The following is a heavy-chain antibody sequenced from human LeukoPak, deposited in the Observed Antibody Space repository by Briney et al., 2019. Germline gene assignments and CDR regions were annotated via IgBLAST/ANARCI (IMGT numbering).Heavy chain of an antibody. CDR2: IIPIFGTA. V-gene: IGHV1-69*13. CDR3: ARGGSSSWYGCYGY. J-gene: IGHJ4*02. D-gene: IGHD6-13*01. CDR1: GGTFSSYS. Sequence: ASVKVSCKASGGTFSSYSISWVRQAPGQGLEWMGGIIPIFGTANYAQKFQGRVTITADESTSTAYMELSSLRSEDTAVYYCARGGSSSWYGCYGYWGQGTLVTVSS.